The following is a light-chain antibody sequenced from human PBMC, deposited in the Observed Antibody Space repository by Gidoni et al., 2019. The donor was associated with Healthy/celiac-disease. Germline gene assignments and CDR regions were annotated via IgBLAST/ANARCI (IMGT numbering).Light chain of an antibody. CDR3: QQRST. V-gene: IGKV3-11*01. CDR1: QRVSSY. CDR2: DAS. Sequence: EIVLTQSPASLSLSPGERANLSCRASQRVSSYLAWYQQKPGQAPRPLIYDASNRATGIPARFSGSGSGTDFPLPISSLEPEDFAVYYCQQRSTFGQXTKLEIK. J-gene: IGKJ2*01.